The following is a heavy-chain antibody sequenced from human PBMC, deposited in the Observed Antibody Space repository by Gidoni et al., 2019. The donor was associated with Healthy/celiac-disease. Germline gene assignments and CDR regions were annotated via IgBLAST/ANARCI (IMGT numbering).Heavy chain of an antibody. CDR1: GFTFSSYE. CDR2: ISSSGSTI. CDR3: ARGMYDSSGYYNNWFDP. V-gene: IGHV3-48*03. J-gene: IGHJ5*02. D-gene: IGHD3-22*01. Sequence: EVQLVESGGGLVQPGGSLRRSCAASGFTFSSYEMNWVRQAPGKGLEWVSYISSSGSTIYYADSVKGRFTISRDNAKNSLYLQMNSLRAEDTAVYYCARGMYDSSGYYNNWFDPWGQGTLVTVSS.